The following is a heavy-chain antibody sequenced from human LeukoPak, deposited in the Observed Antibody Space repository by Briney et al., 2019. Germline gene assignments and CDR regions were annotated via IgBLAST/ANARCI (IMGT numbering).Heavy chain of an antibody. CDR1: GFAFSSYS. CDR3: AKGGIYSSSSAHARKFDP. CDR2: ISSSSSYI. Sequence: SGGSLRLSCAASGFAFSSYSMNWVRQAPGKGLEWVSSISSSSSYIYYADSVKGRFTISRDNSKNTLYLQMNSLRAEDTAVYYCAKGGIYSSSSAHARKFDPWGQGTLVTVSS. D-gene: IGHD6-6*01. J-gene: IGHJ5*02. V-gene: IGHV3-21*04.